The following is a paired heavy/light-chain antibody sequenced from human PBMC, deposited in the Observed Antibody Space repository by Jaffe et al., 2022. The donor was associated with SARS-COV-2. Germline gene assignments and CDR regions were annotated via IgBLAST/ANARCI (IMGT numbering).Light chain of an antibody. CDR3: QHYSSFPIT. CDR1: QSISTW. J-gene: IGKJ5*01. CDR2: KAS. V-gene: IGKV1-5*03. Sequence: DIQMTQSPSTLSASVGDRVTITCRASQSISTWLAWYQQKPGKAPKFLIYKASNLESGVPSRFSGSGSGTEFTLTISSLQPDDFATYYCQHYSSFPITFGQGTRLEIK.
Heavy chain of an antibody. Sequence: EVQLVESGGGLVQPGRSLRLSCAPSGFTFGDYAMSWSRQAPGKGLEWVGLVRSKLYGGTTEYAASVRGRFTISRDDSKSIAYLQMDSLGTEDTGVYYCTRGNTVLNAKYYFDYWGQGTLVTVSS. V-gene: IGHV3-49*03. CDR3: TRGNTVLNAKYYFDY. D-gene: IGHD2-8*01. J-gene: IGHJ4*02. CDR1: GFTFGDYA. CDR2: VRSKLYGGTT.